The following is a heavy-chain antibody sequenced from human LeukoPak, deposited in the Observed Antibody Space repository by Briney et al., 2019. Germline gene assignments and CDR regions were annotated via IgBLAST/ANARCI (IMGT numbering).Heavy chain of an antibody. J-gene: IGHJ6*02. CDR2: INPNSGGT. V-gene: IGHV1-2*04. CDR1: GYTFTGYY. D-gene: IGHD6-19*01. CDR3: ARDIAVAGTAGPYYYGMDV. Sequence: ASVTVSCTASGYTFTGYYMHWVRQAPGQGLEWVGWINPNSGGTNYAQKFQGWVTMTRDTSISTAYMELSRLRSDDTAVYYCARDIAVAGTAGPYYYGMDVWGQGTTVTVSS.